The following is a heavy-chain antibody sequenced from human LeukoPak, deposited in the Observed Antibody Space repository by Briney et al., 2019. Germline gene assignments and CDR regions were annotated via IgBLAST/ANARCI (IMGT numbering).Heavy chain of an antibody. Sequence: ASVKVSCKASGYTFTGYYMHWVRQAPGQGLEWMGRINPNSGGTNYAQKFQGRVTMTRDTSIGTAYMELSRLRSDDTAVYYCARDGDIVGVLYYYYYYMDVWGKGTTVTVPS. D-gene: IGHD1-26*01. CDR3: ARDGDIVGVLYYYYYYMDV. V-gene: IGHV1-2*06. CDR1: GYTFTGYY. CDR2: INPNSGGT. J-gene: IGHJ6*03.